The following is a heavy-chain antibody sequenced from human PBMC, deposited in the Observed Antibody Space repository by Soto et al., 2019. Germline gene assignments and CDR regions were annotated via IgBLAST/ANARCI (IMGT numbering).Heavy chain of an antibody. J-gene: IGHJ4*02. CDR2: IWYDGSNK. Sequence: QVQLVESGGGVVQPGRSLRLSCAASGFTFSSYGMHWVRQAPGKGLEWVAVIWYDGSNKYYADSVKGRFTISRDNSKNTLYLQMNSLRAEDTAVYYCAGVAQEYCSGGSCYHFDYWGQGTLVTVSS. CDR1: GFTFSSYG. CDR3: AGVAQEYCSGGSCYHFDY. D-gene: IGHD2-15*01. V-gene: IGHV3-33*01.